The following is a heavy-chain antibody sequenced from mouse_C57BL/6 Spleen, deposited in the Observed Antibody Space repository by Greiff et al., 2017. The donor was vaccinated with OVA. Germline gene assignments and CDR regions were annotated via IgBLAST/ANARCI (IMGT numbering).Heavy chain of an antibody. D-gene: IGHD2-4*01. CDR3: ARGRYYDYGYAMDY. J-gene: IGHJ4*01. Sequence: QVQLKQSGPELVKPGASVKISCKASGYAFSSSWMNWVKQRPGKGLEWIGRIYPGDGDTNYNGKFKGKATLTADKSSSTAYMQLSSLTSEDSAVYFCARGRYYDYGYAMDYWGQGTSVTVSS. CDR1: GYAFSSSW. CDR2: IYPGDGDT. V-gene: IGHV1-82*01.